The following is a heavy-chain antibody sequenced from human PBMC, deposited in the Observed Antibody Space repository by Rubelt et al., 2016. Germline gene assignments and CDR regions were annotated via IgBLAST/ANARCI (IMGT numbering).Heavy chain of an antibody. CDR3: AGRTNWFDP. CDR1: GGSFSGYY. V-gene: IGHV4-34*02. Sequence: QVQLQQWGAGLLKPSETLSLTCGFYGGSFSGYYWSWIRQPPGKGLEWIGSIHYTGSTFYDPSLQSRVTISVDTSKNQFSLKLTSVTAADTAVYYCAGRTNWFDPWGQGTLVTVSS. CDR2: IHYTGST. J-gene: IGHJ5*02.